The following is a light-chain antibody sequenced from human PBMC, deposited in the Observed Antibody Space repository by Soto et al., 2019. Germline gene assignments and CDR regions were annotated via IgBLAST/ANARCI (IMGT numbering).Light chain of an antibody. J-gene: IGLJ1*01. CDR1: SSDVGDFHY. CDR2: ESS. Sequence: QSALAQPASVSGSPGQSITISCTGTSSDVGDFHYVSWYQQHPGKAPKLIIYESSNRPLGISSRFSGSTSGYTASLIISGLQTEDEADYYCSSYSSTNTRVFGTGTKLTVL. V-gene: IGLV2-14*01. CDR3: SSYSSTNTRV.